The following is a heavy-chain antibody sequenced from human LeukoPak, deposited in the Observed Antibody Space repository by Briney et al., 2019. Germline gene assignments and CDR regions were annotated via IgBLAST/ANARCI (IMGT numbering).Heavy chain of an antibody. J-gene: IGHJ6*03. Sequence: SKTLSLTCTVSGGSISSYYWSWIRQPAGKGLEWIGRIYTSGSTNYNPSLKSRVTMSVDTSKNQFSLKLSSVTAADTAVYYCARDSKTLTTEYYYYYYMDVWGKGTTVTVSS. CDR2: IYTSGST. CDR3: ARDSKTLTTEYYYYYYMDV. D-gene: IGHD4/OR15-4a*01. CDR1: GGSISSYY. V-gene: IGHV4-4*07.